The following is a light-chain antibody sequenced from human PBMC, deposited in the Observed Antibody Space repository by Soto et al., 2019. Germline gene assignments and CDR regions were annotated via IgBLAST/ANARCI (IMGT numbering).Light chain of an antibody. CDR3: QQRTNWPYT. V-gene: IGKV3-11*01. CDR1: QSVASY. CDR2: DGS. J-gene: IGKJ2*01. Sequence: EIVLTQSPGTLSLSPGERATLSCRASQSVASYLAWYQQKPGQAPRFLIYDGSKRATGIPARFSGSGSGTDFTLTISSLEPEDFAVYYCQQRTNWPYTFGQGTKLEIK.